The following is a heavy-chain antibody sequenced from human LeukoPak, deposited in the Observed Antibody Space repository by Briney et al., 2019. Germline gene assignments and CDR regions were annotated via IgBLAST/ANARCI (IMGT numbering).Heavy chain of an antibody. V-gene: IGHV1-69*06. J-gene: IGHJ4*02. CDR3: AREFIAAAGTGPDY. CDR1: GGTFSSYA. D-gene: IGHD6-13*01. Sequence: ASVKVSCKASGGTFSSYAISWVRQAPGQGLEWMGGIIPIFGTANYAQKFQGRVTITADKSTSTAYMELSSLRSEDTAVYYCAREFIAAAGTGPDYWGQGTLVTVSS. CDR2: IIPIFGTA.